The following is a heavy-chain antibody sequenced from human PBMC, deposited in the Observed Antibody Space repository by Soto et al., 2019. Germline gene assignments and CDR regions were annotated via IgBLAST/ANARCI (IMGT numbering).Heavy chain of an antibody. CDR2: VYYTGDT. V-gene: IGHV4-59*08. Sequence: QVELQQSGPGLVKPSGTLSLTCTVSSGPDSSHNWGWIRQPPGRGLEWIGYVYYTGDTSYNPSLTRRATISAATSTKIISLTLSSVTAADTAVYYCVRQGIDYLHGLVDVWGQGTTVSVSS. D-gene: IGHD1-26*01. CDR1: SGPDSSHN. CDR3: VRQGIDYLHGLVDV. J-gene: IGHJ6*02.